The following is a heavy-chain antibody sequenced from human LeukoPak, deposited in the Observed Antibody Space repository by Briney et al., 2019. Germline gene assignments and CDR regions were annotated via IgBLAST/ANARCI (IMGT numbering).Heavy chain of an antibody. CDR2: VRGSADYT. D-gene: IGHD3-10*01. J-gene: IGHJ6*02. CDR3: AKGYGSAALGMDV. CDR1: GLTFSSYA. Sequence: GGSVRLSCAASGLTFSSYAMTWIRQAPGKGLEWVSCVRGSADYTYYADSVKGRFTISRDNSRNTLSLQMNSLGAEDTARYYCAKGYGSAALGMDVWGQGTTVTVSS. V-gene: IGHV3-23*01.